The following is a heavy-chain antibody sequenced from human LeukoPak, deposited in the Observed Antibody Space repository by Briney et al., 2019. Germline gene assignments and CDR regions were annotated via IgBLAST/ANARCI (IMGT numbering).Heavy chain of an antibody. Sequence: SGGSLRLSCAASGFTFSIYNMNWVRQAPGKGLEWVSSISSSSNIYYADSVEGRFTISRDNAKNSLYLQMNSLRAEDTAVYYCARDQGSGYDLVPYYEYYMDVWGKGTTVTVSS. V-gene: IGHV3-69-1*01. J-gene: IGHJ6*03. CDR2: ISSSSNI. D-gene: IGHD5-12*01. CDR3: ARDQGSGYDLVPYYEYYMDV. CDR1: GFTFSIYN.